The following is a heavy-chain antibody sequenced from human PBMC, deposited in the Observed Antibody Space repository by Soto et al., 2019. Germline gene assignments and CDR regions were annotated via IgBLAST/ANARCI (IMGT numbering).Heavy chain of an antibody. Sequence: ASVKVSCKASGYSFTRYYMHWVRQAPGQGLEWMGMINPNGGTTKYAQKLQGRVTMTRDTATSTVYMEVSSLRSEDTAVYYCARCDTASGTYYIPFEYCGQGTPVTVSS. CDR1: GYSFTRYY. D-gene: IGHD3-10*01. CDR2: INPNGGTT. J-gene: IGHJ4*02. CDR3: ARCDTASGTYYIPFEY. V-gene: IGHV1-46*01.